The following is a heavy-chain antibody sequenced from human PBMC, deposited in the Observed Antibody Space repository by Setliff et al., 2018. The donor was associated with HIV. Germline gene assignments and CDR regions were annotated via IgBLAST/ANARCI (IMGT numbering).Heavy chain of an antibody. D-gene: IGHD4-17*01. V-gene: IGHV5-51*01. CDR3: ATSDYGGNSGHFHH. CDR1: GYTFTIYW. J-gene: IGHJ1*01. Sequence: GESLKISCKGSGYTFTIYWIVWVRQMPGKGLEWMGIIYPGDSDTRYSPSFQGQVTISADKSISTAYLYLSSLKASDTAIYYCATSDYGGNSGHFHHWGQGTLVTVPQ. CDR2: IYPGDSDT.